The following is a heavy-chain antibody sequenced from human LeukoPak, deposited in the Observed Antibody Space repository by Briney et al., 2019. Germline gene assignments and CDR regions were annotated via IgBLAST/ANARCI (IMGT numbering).Heavy chain of an antibody. CDR1: GYTFTDYY. D-gene: IGHD1-26*01. Sequence: ASVKVSCKASGYTFTDYYIHCVRQTPGQGLEWMGWIGPKNGDTHYAQKFQGRLTMTRDTSITTAFIELSRLTSDDTAVYYCVRDHASSYDYWGQGTLVTVSS. V-gene: IGHV1-2*02. J-gene: IGHJ4*02. CDR3: VRDHASSYDY. CDR2: IGPKNGDT.